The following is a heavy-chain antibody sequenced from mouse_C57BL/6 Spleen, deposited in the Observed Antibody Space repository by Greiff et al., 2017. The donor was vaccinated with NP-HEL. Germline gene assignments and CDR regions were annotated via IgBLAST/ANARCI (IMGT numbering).Heavy chain of an antibody. CDR3: ARRRYRDYYAMDY. J-gene: IGHJ4*01. D-gene: IGHD2-12*01. V-gene: IGHV1-50*01. Sequence: QVQLQQPGAELVKPGASVKLSCKASGYTFTSYWMQWVKQRPGQGLEWIGEIDPSDSYTNYNQKFKGKAILTVNTSSSTANMQLSSLTSEDSAVYYCARRRYRDYYAMDYWGQGTSVTVSS. CDR1: GYTFTSYW. CDR2: IDPSDSYT.